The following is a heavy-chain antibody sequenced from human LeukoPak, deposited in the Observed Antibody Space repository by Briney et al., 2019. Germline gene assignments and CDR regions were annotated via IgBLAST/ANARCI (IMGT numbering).Heavy chain of an antibody. D-gene: IGHD2-15*01. CDR1: GFTFDDYA. Sequence: TGGSLRLSCAASGFTFDDYAMHWVRQAPGKGLEWVSGISWNSGSRGYADSVKGRFTISRDNAKNSLYLQMNSLRAEDTALYYCAKDYGESVVAATPLDYWGQGTLATVSS. J-gene: IGHJ4*02. CDR3: AKDYGESVVAATPLDY. V-gene: IGHV3-9*01. CDR2: ISWNSGSR.